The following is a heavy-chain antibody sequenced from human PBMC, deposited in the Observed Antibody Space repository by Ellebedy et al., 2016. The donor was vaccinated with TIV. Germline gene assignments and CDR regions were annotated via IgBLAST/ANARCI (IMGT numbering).Heavy chain of an antibody. J-gene: IGHJ4*02. CDR2: IWYDGSNK. CDR1: GFTFSSYG. D-gene: IGHD6-13*01. CDR3: ARDSWYGIDY. Sequence: GGSLRLXXAASGFTFSSYGMHWVRQAPGKGLEWVAVIWYDGSNKYYADSVKGRFTISRDNSKNTLYLQMNSLRDEDTAVYYCARDSWYGIDYWGQGTLVTVSS. V-gene: IGHV3-33*01.